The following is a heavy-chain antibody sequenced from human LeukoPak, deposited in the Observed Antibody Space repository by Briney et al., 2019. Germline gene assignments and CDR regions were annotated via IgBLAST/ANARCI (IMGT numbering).Heavy chain of an antibody. Sequence: RGESLKISCKGSGYRFTSYWIGWVRQMPGKGLEWMGIIYPGDSDTRYSPSFQGQVTISADKSISTAYLQWSSLKASDTAMYYCARWAGSYGHTYYFDYWGQGTLVTVSS. D-gene: IGHD5-18*01. CDR3: ARWAGSYGHTYYFDY. J-gene: IGHJ4*02. CDR2: IYPGDSDT. CDR1: GYRFTSYW. V-gene: IGHV5-51*01.